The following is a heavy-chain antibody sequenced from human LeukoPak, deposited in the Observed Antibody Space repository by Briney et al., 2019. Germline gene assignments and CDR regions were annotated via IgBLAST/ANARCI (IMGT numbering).Heavy chain of an antibody. CDR1: GFTFSNYW. J-gene: IGHJ4*02. D-gene: IGHD4-23*01. V-gene: IGHV3-7*01. Sequence: GGSLRLSCAASGFTFSNYWMNWVRQAPGKGMEWVANINRDGSEKNYVDSVKGRFTISRDNAKNSLYLQMNSLRAEDTAIYYCGRDRGGTFDYWGQGTLVTVSS. CDR2: INRDGSEK. CDR3: GRDRGGTFDY.